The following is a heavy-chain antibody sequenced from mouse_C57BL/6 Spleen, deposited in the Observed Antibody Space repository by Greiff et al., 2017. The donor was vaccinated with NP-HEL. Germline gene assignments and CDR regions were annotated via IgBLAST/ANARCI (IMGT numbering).Heavy chain of an antibody. CDR3: ERHYYGSSYWFAD. J-gene: IGHJ3*01. CDR2: ISGGGGNT. CDR1: GFTFSSYT. V-gene: IGHV5-9*01. Sequence: EVMLVESGGGLVKPGGSLKLSCAASGFTFSSYTMSWVRQTPEKRLEWVATISGGGGNTYYPDSVKGRFTISRDNAKNTLYLQMSSLRSEDTALYYCERHYYGSSYWFADWGQGTLVTVSA. D-gene: IGHD1-1*01.